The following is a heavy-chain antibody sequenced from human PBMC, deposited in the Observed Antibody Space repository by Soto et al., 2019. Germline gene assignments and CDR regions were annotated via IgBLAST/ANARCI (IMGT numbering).Heavy chain of an antibody. Sequence: QVQLQESGPGLVKPSQTLSLTCTVSGGSISSGDYYWSWIRQPPGKGLEWIGYIYYSGSTYYNPSLKIRLTISLDTSNNQFSLKLSSVTAADTAIYYCARTTMTTQRNFDYWGQGTLVTVSS. CDR3: ARTTMTTQRNFDY. V-gene: IGHV4-30-4*01. D-gene: IGHD4-17*01. CDR2: IYYSGST. CDR1: GGSISSGDYY. J-gene: IGHJ4*02.